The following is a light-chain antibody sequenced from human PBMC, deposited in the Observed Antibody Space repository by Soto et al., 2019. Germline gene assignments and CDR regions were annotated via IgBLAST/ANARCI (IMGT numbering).Light chain of an antibody. CDR1: QSVAYTY. Sequence: EFVLTQSPATLSVSPGEGATLSCRASQSVAYTYLAWFQQKPGQAPRLLIYGASNRATGIPDRFSGSGSGTDFTLTISRLEPEDFAVYYCQQYNNWPPITFGQGTRLEIK. CDR3: QQYNNWPPIT. CDR2: GAS. V-gene: IGKV3-20*01. J-gene: IGKJ5*01.